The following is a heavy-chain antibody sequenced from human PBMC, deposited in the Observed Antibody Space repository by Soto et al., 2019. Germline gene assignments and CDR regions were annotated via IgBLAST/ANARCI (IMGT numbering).Heavy chain of an antibody. J-gene: IGHJ4*01. V-gene: IGHV3-15*07. D-gene: IGHD3-10*01. CDR2: IKSKTDGGTT. Sequence: PGGSLRLSCAASGFTFSNAWMNWVRQAPGKGLEWVGRIKSKTDGGTTDYAAPVKGRFTISRDDSKNTLYLQMNSLKTEDTAVYYCTTDLWFGDLRFEYWGQGALVTVSS. CDR1: GFTFSNAW. CDR3: TTDLWFGDLRFEY.